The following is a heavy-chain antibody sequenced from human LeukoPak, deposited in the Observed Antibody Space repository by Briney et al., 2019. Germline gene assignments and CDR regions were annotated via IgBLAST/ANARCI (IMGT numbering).Heavy chain of an antibody. Sequence: GGSLRLSCAASGFTLSSYEMTWVRQAPGKGLEWVSYISSSGSTIYYADSVKGRFTISRDNAKNSLYLQMNSLRAEDTAVYYCAELGITMIGGVWGKGTTVTISS. CDR1: GFTLSSYE. J-gene: IGHJ6*04. V-gene: IGHV3-48*03. CDR3: AELGITMIGGV. CDR2: ISSSGSTI. D-gene: IGHD3-10*02.